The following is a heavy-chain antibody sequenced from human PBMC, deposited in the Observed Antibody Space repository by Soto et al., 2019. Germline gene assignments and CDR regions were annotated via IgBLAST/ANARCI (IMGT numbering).Heavy chain of an antibody. Sequence: QVQLVQSGAEVKKPGASVKVSCKASGYTFTAYYMHWVRQAPGQGLEWMGWINPNSGGTNYAQKFQGWVTMTRDTSISIAYMELSSLRSDDTAVYYCARDRSSGGEGFDYWGQGTLVTVSS. J-gene: IGHJ4*02. V-gene: IGHV1-2*04. CDR2: INPNSGGT. CDR3: ARDRSSGGEGFDY. CDR1: GYTFTAYY. D-gene: IGHD6-19*01.